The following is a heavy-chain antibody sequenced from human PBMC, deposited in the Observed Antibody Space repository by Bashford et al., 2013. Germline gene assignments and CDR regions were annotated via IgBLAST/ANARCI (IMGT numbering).Heavy chain of an antibody. CDR2: IDDDGTRT. J-gene: IGHJ3*02. D-gene: IGHD2-21*01. V-gene: IGHV3-23*03. CDR3: VRGRCVVGVCYSDDTFDI. Sequence: VRQAPGKGLEWVSSIDDDGTRTYYAASVRGRFTIARDNSKNTLSLQLNSLRVSDTARYYCVRGRCVVGVCYSDDTFDIWGQGTMVTVSS.